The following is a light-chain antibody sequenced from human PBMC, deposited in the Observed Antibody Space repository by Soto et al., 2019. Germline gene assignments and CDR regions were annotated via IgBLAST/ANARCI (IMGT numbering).Light chain of an antibody. J-gene: IGLJ2*01. V-gene: IGLV2-8*01. Sequence: QSALTQPPSASGSPGQSVNISCTGTSSDVGSYNYVSWYQQHPGKAPKLMIYEVSKRPSGVPDRFSGSKSGNTASLTVSGLQAEDEADYYCSSYTGSNNLLFGGGTKVTVL. CDR3: SSYTGSNNLL. CDR1: SSDVGSYNY. CDR2: EVS.